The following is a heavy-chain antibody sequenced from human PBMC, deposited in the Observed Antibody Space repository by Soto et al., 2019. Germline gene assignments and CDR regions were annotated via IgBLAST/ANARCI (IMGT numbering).Heavy chain of an antibody. Sequence: QVQLVQSGAEVKKPGASVKVSCEASGYTFTNYAIHWVRQAPGQKLEWMGWVNAGNGNTRYSQKFQGRVTITRDTSASTAYMELSSLRSEDTAVYYCTYTEAGYNKRGDFDYWGQGTLVTVSS. CDR2: VNAGNGNT. V-gene: IGHV1-3*01. D-gene: IGHD1-20*01. CDR1: GYTFTNYA. J-gene: IGHJ4*02. CDR3: TYTEAGYNKRGDFDY.